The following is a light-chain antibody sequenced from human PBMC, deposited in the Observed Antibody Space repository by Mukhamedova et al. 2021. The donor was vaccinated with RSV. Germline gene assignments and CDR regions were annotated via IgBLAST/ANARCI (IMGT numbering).Light chain of an antibody. V-gene: IGKV3-20*01. CDR3: QQYGSSPWT. CDR1: QSVDSSY. Sequence: MGSQSVDSSYLAWYQQRPGQAPRLLIDGASSRATGVPDRFSGSGSGTDFTLTISRLEPEDFAVYYCQQYGSSPWTFGQGTKVEIK. CDR2: GAS. J-gene: IGKJ1*01.